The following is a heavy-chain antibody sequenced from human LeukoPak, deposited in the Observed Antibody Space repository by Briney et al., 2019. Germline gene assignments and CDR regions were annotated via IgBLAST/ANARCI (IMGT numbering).Heavy chain of an antibody. V-gene: IGHV3-30*04. CDR3: ASEIAVAGNDAFDI. CDR1: GFTFSSYA. D-gene: IGHD6-19*01. J-gene: IGHJ3*02. Sequence: GGSLRLSCAASGFTFSSYAMHWVRQAPGKGLEWVAVISYDGSNKYYADSVKGRFTISRDNSKNTLYLQMNSLRAEDTAVYYCASEIAVAGNDAFDIWGQGTMVTVSS. CDR2: ISYDGSNK.